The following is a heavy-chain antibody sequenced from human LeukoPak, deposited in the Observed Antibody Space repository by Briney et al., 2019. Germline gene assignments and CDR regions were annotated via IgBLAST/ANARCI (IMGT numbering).Heavy chain of an antibody. J-gene: IGHJ4*02. D-gene: IGHD6-19*01. V-gene: IGHV4-61*02. CDR2: IYTSGST. CDR3: ARELIAVAGTLDY. Sequence: SETLSLTCTVSGGSISSGSYYWSWIRQPAGKGLEWIRRIYTSGSTNYNPSLKSRVTISVDTSKNQFSLKLSSVTAADTAVYYCARELIAVAGTLDYWGQGTLVTVSS. CDR1: GGSISSGSYY.